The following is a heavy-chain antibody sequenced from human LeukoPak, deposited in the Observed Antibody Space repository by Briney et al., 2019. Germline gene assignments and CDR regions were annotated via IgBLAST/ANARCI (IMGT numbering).Heavy chain of an antibody. V-gene: IGHV4-61*01. D-gene: IGHD2-8*01. J-gene: IGHJ3*02. CDR1: GCSVSSGTYS. CDR2: IYYSGST. CDR3: TRSTNLEAFDI. Sequence: SETLSLTCTVSGCSVSSGTYSWSWIRQPPGKGLEWIGYIYYSGSTNYNPSLKSRVTISVVTSKNQCSLKLSSVTTADTAVYYCTRSTNLEAFDIWGQGTMVTVSS.